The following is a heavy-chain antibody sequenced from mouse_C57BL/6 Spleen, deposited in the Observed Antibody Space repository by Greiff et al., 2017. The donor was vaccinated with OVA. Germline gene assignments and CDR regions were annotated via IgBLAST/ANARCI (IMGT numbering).Heavy chain of an antibody. Sequence: QVQLKQPGAELVRPGSSVKLSCKASGYTFTSYWMHWVKQRPIQGLEWIGNIDPSDSETHYNQKFKDKATLTVDKSSSTAYMQLSSLTSEDSAVYYCARRRDGYYVDYWGQGTTLTVSS. CDR3: ARRRDGYYVDY. D-gene: IGHD2-3*01. CDR2: IDPSDSET. J-gene: IGHJ2*01. V-gene: IGHV1-52*01. CDR1: GYTFTSYW.